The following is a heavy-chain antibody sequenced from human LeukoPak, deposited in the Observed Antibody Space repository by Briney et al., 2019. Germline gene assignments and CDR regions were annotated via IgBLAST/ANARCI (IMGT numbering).Heavy chain of an antibody. CDR3: ARSPGFDWLLYPTDY. Sequence: ASVKVSCKASGYTFTSYAMNWVRQAPGQGLEWMGWINTNTGNPTYAQGFTGRFDFSLDTSVSTAYLQISSLKAEDTAVYYCARSPGFDWLLYPTDYWGQGTLVTVSS. CDR1: GYTFTSYA. D-gene: IGHD3-9*01. V-gene: IGHV7-4-1*02. CDR2: INTNTGNP. J-gene: IGHJ4*02.